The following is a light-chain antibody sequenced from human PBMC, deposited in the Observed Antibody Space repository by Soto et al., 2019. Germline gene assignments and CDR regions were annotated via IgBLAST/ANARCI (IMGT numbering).Light chain of an antibody. CDR1: SGHSSYI. CDR2: LEGSGSY. Sequence: QPVLTQSSSASASLGSSVKLTCTLSSGHSSYIIAWHQQQPGKAPRYLMKLEGSGSYNKGSGVPDRFSGSSSGADRYLTISNLRCEDEADYYCETWDSNTHTVFGGGTKLTVL. CDR3: ETWDSNTHTV. J-gene: IGLJ3*02. V-gene: IGLV4-60*02.